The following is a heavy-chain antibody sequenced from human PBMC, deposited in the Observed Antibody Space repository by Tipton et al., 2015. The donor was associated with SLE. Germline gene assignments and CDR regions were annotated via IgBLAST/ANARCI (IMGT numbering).Heavy chain of an antibody. CDR1: GFTFSSYA. V-gene: IGHV3-30*03. Sequence: SLRLSCAASGFTFSSYAMYWVRLAPGKGLEWVAVISYDGTIQYYADSVKGRFTISRDNSKNTLYLQMNTLRAEDTAIYYCAAQYSSGWTKFDYWGQGTLVTVSS. D-gene: IGHD6-19*01. J-gene: IGHJ4*02. CDR2: ISYDGTIQ. CDR3: AAQYSSGWTKFDY.